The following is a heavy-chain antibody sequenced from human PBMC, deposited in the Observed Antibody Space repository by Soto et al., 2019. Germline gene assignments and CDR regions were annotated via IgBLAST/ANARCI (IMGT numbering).Heavy chain of an antibody. V-gene: IGHV4-39*01. CDR3: ASRTRGYSYGYEGWY. Sequence: QLQLQESGPGLVKPSETLSLTCTVSGGSISSSSYYWGWIRQPPGKGLEWIGSIYYSGSTYYNPSLKSRVPVSVATSKNQFSLQLSSVTAADAAGYYCASRTRGYSYGYEGWYWGQGTLVTVSS. J-gene: IGHJ4*02. D-gene: IGHD5-18*01. CDR2: IYYSGST. CDR1: GGSISSSSYY.